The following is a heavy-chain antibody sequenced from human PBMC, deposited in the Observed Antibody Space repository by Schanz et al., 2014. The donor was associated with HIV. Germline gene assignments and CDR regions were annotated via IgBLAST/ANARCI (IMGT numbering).Heavy chain of an antibody. Sequence: EVQLVESGGGLIQPGGSLRLSCAASGFTVSSNYMSWVRQAPGKGLEWVSRINNDGSSTSYADSVKGRFTISRDNSKNMLYLQMNSLRVEDTAVYYCARETVNYYYGMDVWGQWTTVTVS. V-gene: IGHV3-53*01. CDR2: INNDGSST. CDR1: GFTVSSNY. D-gene: IGHD4-4*01. CDR3: ARETVNYYYGMDV. J-gene: IGHJ6*02.